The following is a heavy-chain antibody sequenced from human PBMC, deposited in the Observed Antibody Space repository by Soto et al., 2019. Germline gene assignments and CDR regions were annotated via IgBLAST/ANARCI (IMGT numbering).Heavy chain of an antibody. Sequence: GGSLRLSCAASGFTFSGNWIHWVRQAPGKGLVWVSRISGNATAINQADSVKGRVTISRDTAKNSLYLQMNRLTAEDTAVYYCARDNIPYYWGQGTLVTVSS. CDR3: ARDNIPYY. CDR2: ISGNATAI. J-gene: IGHJ4*02. CDR1: GFTFSGNW. V-gene: IGHV3-74*01.